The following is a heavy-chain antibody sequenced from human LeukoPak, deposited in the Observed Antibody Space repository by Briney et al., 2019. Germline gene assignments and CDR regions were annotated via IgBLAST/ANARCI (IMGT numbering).Heavy chain of an antibody. CDR2: INWNGGST. CDR3: ARVMVRGVTDAFDI. CDR1: GFTFDDYG. J-gene: IGHJ3*02. Sequence: GGSLRLSCAVSGFTFDDYGMSWVRQAPGKGLEWVSGINWNGGSTGYADSVKGRFTISRDNAKNSLYLQMNSLRAEDTALYYCARVMVRGVTDAFDIWGQGTMVTVSS. D-gene: IGHD3-10*01. V-gene: IGHV3-20*04.